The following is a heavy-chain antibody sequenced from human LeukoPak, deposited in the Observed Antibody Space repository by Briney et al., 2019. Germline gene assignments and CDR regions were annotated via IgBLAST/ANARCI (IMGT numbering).Heavy chain of an antibody. CDR3: ARSYSSSWFYYFDY. J-gene: IGHJ4*02. V-gene: IGHV1-2*04. CDR2: IKPNSGGT. D-gene: IGHD6-13*01. CDR1: GYTFTGYY. Sequence: GASVKVSCKASGYTFTGYYMHWVRQAPGQGLEWMGWIKPNSGGTNYAQKFQGWVTMTRDTSISTAYMELSRLRSDDTAVYYCARSYSSSWFYYFDYWGQGTLVTVSS.